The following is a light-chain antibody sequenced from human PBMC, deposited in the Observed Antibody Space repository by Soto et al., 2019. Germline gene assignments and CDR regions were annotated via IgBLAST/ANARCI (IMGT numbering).Light chain of an antibody. J-gene: IGLJ2*01. CDR1: SSDVGGYNY. CDR2: EVS. V-gene: IGLV2-14*01. CDR3: SSYTSSSTVV. Sequence: QSALTQPASVSGSPGQSITISCTGTSSDVGGYNYVSWYQHHPGKAPKLMIYEVSNRPSGVSNRFSGSKSGNTASLTISGLQAEDEADYYCSSYTSSSTVVFGGGNQLTVL.